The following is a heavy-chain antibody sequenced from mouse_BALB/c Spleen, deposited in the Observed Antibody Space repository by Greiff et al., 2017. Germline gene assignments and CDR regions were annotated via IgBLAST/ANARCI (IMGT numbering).Heavy chain of an antibody. CDR2: INPGSGGT. J-gene: IGHJ2*01. Sequence: QVQLKESGAELVRPGTSVKVSCKASGYAFTNYLIEWVKQRPGQGLEWIGVINPGSGGTNYNEKFKGKATLTADKSSSTAYMQLSSLTSDDSAVYFCARGVLFDYWGQGTTLTVSS. D-gene: IGHD2-14*01. CDR3: ARGVLFDY. V-gene: IGHV1-54*01. CDR1: GYAFTNYL.